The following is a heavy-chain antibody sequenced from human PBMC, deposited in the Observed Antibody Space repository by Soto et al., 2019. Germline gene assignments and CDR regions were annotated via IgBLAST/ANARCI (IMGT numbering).Heavy chain of an antibody. CDR1: GFTFSSYW. D-gene: IGHD3-22*01. CDR3: ARDASYYYDSSGYYPPPGPAKY. V-gene: IGHV3-7*05. Sequence: PGGSLRLSCAASGFTFSSYWMSWVRQAPGKGLEWVANIKQDGSEKYYVDSVKGRFTISRDNAKNSLYLQMNSLRAEDTAVYYCARDASYYYDSSGYYPPPGPAKYWGQGTLVTVSS. CDR2: IKQDGSEK. J-gene: IGHJ4*02.